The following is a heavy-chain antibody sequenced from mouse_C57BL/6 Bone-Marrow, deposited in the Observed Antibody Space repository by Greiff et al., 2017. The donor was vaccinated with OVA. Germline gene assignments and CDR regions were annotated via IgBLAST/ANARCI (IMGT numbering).Heavy chain of an antibody. CDR3: AREGIYYYGDFDY. D-gene: IGHD1-1*01. CDR2: INPSNGDT. Sequence: QVQLQQSGTELVKPGASVKLSCKASGYTFTSYWIHWVKQRPGQGLEWIGNINPSNGDTDYNEKFKNRATLTVDKSSSTAYMQLNSLTSEDSAVYFCAREGIYYYGDFDYWGQGTTLTVSS. J-gene: IGHJ2*01. V-gene: IGHV1-53*01. CDR1: GYTFTSYW.